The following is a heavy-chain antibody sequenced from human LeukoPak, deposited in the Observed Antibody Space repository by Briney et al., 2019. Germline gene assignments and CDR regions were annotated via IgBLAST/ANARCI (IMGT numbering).Heavy chain of an antibody. Sequence: SVKVSCKASGYTFTSYGISWVRQAPGQGLEWMGGIIPIFGTANYAQKFQGRVTITADESTSTAYMELSSLRSEDTAVYYCAVGGYHYGVSFDYWGQGTLVTVSS. V-gene: IGHV1-69*13. CDR1: GYTFTSYG. CDR3: AVGGYHYGVSFDY. D-gene: IGHD4-17*01. J-gene: IGHJ4*02. CDR2: IIPIFGTA.